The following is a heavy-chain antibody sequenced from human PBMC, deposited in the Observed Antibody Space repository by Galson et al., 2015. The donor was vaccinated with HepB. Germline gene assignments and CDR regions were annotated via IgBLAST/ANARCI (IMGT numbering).Heavy chain of an antibody. CDR1: GYTFTNYW. Sequence: SGAEVKKPGESPNISCKASGYTFTNYWIGWVRQVPAKGLEWVAIIYPGDSTTSYSPSFQGQVTISGDKSINTAYLQWNSLKASDTAMYYCARISPPGRLLAPHNMDVWGQGTTVTVSS. CDR3: ARISPPGRLLAPHNMDV. V-gene: IGHV5-51*01. CDR2: IYPGDSTT. J-gene: IGHJ6*02. D-gene: IGHD2-15*01.